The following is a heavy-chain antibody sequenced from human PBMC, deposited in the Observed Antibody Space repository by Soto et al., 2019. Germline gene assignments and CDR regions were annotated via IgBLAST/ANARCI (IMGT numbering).Heavy chain of an antibody. V-gene: IGHV1-18*01. CDR2: ISTDKGKT. CDR1: GYTFTSYG. Sequence: QVQLVQSGPEVKKPGASVKVSCKTSGYTFTSYGISWVRQAPGQGLEWMGWISTDKGKTNYAQKFQGRVTMTTDTSTSTAYMELRSMRYDDTAVYYCATRSPAFDYWGQGTLLTVSS. CDR3: ATRSPAFDY. J-gene: IGHJ4*02.